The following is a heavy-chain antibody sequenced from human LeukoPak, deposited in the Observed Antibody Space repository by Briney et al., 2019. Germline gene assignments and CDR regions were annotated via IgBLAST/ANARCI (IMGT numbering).Heavy chain of an antibody. Sequence: SETLSLTCYVSGDSISSSYFWGWIRQPPGTGLEWIGSISHSENTFYNPSLKSRVTISVDTSKNQFSLKLSSVTAADTAVYYCAREGGYAGSDYWGQGTLVTVSS. CDR3: AREGGYAGSDY. D-gene: IGHD5-12*01. V-gene: IGHV4-38-2*02. CDR1: GDSISSSYF. J-gene: IGHJ4*02. CDR2: ISHSENT.